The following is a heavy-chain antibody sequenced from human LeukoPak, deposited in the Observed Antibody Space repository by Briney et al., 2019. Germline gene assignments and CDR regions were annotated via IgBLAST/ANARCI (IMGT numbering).Heavy chain of an antibody. J-gene: IGHJ3*02. CDR1: GFTFSSYA. Sequence: GGSLRLSCAASGFTFSSYAMSWVRQAPGKGLGWVSAISGSGSSTYYADSVKGRFTVSRDNSKNTLYLQMNSLRAEDTAVYYCAKDPMDTAMVRAFDIWGQGTMVTVSS. CDR2: ISGSGSST. CDR3: AKDPMDTAMVRAFDI. V-gene: IGHV3-23*01. D-gene: IGHD5-18*01.